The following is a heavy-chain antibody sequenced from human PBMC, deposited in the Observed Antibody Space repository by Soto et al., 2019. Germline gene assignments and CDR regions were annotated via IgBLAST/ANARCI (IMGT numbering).Heavy chain of an antibody. V-gene: IGHV4-39*01. J-gene: IGHJ6*04. CDR2: IYYNGRT. CDR3: ARHRVGVRSSPDV. D-gene: IGHD3-16*01. Sequence: SETLSLTCTVSGDSISSTSHYWGWIRQSPGKGLEWIGSIYYNGRTYYNPSLKSRVTMSVHTSKNEFSLNLTSVTAADTAVFYCARHRVGVRSSPDVWGKGTTVTVSS. CDR1: GDSISSTSHY.